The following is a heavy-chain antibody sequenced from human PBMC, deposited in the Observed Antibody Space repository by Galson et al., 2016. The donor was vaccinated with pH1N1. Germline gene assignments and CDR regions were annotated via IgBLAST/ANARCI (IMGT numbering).Heavy chain of an antibody. V-gene: IGHV4-39*01. D-gene: IGHD3-10*01. Sequence: LSLTCTVSGGSISSGDYYWNWIRQHPGKGLEWIGSIYYSGSTYYNPSLKSRVTISVDTSKNQFSLKLSSVTAADTAVYYCARRGIGEFLYYFDSWGQGTLVTVSS. CDR3: ARRGIGEFLYYFDS. CDR1: GGSISSGDYY. CDR2: IYYSGST. J-gene: IGHJ4*02.